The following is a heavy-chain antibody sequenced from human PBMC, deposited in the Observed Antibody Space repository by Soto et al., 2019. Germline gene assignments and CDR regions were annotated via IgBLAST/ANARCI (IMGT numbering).Heavy chain of an antibody. CDR2: IYYSGST. CDR3: ARHGHYYDSSGYLNWFDP. V-gene: IGHV4-59*08. Sequence: SETLSLTCTVSGGSISSYYWSWIRQPPGKGLEWIGYIYYSGSTNYNPSLKSRVTISVDTSKNQFSLKLSSVTAADTAVYYCARHGHYYDSSGYLNWFDPWGQGTLVTVSS. CDR1: GGSISSYY. D-gene: IGHD3-22*01. J-gene: IGHJ5*02.